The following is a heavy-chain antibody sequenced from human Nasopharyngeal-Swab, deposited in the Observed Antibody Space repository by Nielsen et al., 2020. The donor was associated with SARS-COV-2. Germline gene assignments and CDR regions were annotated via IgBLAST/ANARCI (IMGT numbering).Heavy chain of an antibody. CDR3: AREVIEQAVSDAFDF. Sequence: SETLSPNCTVSGGSISSGGYFWSWIRQHPGKGLEWIGYIHYTGNTYYNPSLESRLTLSLDTSQNQFSLRLSSVTAADTAVYYCAREVIEQAVSDAFDFWGQGTMVTVSS. CDR2: IHYTGNT. CDR1: GGSISSGGYF. V-gene: IGHV4-31*03. D-gene: IGHD3-16*02. J-gene: IGHJ3*01.